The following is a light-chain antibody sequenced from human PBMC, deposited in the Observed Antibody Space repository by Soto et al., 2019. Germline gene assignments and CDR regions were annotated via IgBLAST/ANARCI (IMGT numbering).Light chain of an antibody. CDR1: QSVSSTY. J-gene: IGKJ3*01. V-gene: IGKV3-20*01. CDR3: PQYISSPPGFT. CDR2: GAS. Sequence: EIVLTQSPGTLSLFPGERATLSCRASQSVSSTYFAWYRQKPGQPPSLLIYGASNRATGVPDRFSGSGSGPDFTLTISRLEPEDFAVYYCPQYISSPPGFTFGPGTTVEI.